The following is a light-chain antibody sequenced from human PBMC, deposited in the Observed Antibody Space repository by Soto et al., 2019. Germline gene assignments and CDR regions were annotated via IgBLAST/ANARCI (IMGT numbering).Light chain of an antibody. CDR2: GAF. CDR3: QQYGSSGT. CDR1: QSVSNN. Sequence: DIVMTQSPATLSVSPGERATLSCRASQSVSNNLAWHQQKPGQAPRLLIYGAFNRATGIPARFSGSGSGTDYTLTISSLEPEDFAVYYCQQYGSSGTFGQGTKVDIK. J-gene: IGKJ1*01. V-gene: IGKV3D-15*01.